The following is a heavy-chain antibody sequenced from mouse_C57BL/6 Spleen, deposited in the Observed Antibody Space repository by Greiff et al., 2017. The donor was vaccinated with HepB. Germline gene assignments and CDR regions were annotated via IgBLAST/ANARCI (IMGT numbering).Heavy chain of an antibody. CDR2: IYPGNSDT. Sequence: EVQLQQSGTVLARPGASVKMSCKTSGYTFTSYWMHWVKQRPGQGLEWIGAIYPGNSDTSYNQKFKGKAKLTAVTSASTAYMELSSLTNEDSAVYYCTRGDYYGSSSAWFAYWGQGTLVTVSA. V-gene: IGHV1-5*01. D-gene: IGHD1-1*01. CDR3: TRGDYYGSSSAWFAY. CDR1: GYTFTSYW. J-gene: IGHJ3*01.